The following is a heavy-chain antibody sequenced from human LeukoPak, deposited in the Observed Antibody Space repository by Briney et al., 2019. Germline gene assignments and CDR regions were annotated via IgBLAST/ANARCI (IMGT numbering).Heavy chain of an antibody. J-gene: IGHJ3*01. CDR2: IKQDGSEK. CDR1: GFIINNYW. Sequence: GGSLRLSCVASGFIINNYWMNWVRQAPGKGLEWVANIKQDGSEKYYVDSVEGRFTISRDNAKNSVYLQMNSLRAEDTAVYYCARGFDGANAFDLWGQGTLVTVSS. CDR3: ARGFDGANAFDL. V-gene: IGHV3-7*01.